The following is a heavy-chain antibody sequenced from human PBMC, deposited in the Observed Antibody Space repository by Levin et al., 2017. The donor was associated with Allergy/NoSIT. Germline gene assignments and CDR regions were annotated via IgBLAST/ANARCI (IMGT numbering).Heavy chain of an antibody. D-gene: IGHD2-15*01. J-gene: IGHJ6*02. CDR1: GGTFSSYA. V-gene: IGHV1-69*01. Sequence: KISCKASGGTFSSYAISWVRQAPGQGLEWMGGNIPIFGTANYAQKFQGRVTITADESTSTAYMELSSLRSEDTAVYYCARDRIGGSPVDYYYYYGMDVWGQGTTVTVSS. CDR2: NIPIFGTA. CDR3: ARDRIGGSPVDYYYYYGMDV.